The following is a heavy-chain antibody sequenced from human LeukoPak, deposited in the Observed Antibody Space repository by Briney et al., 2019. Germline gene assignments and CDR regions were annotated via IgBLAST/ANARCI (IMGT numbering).Heavy chain of an antibody. J-gene: IGHJ4*02. V-gene: IGHV3-23*01. CDR1: GFTFSSYA. Sequence: GGSLRLSCAASGFTFSSYAMSWVRQAPGKGQEWVSAISGSGGSTYYADSVKGRFTISRDNSKNTLYLQMNSLRAEDTAVYYCAKDGYDSSGYRQLYFDYWGQGTLVTVSS. D-gene: IGHD3-22*01. CDR3: AKDGYDSSGYRQLYFDY. CDR2: ISGSGGST.